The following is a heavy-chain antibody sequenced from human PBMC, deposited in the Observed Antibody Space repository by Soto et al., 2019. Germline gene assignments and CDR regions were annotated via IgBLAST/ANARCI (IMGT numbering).Heavy chain of an antibody. J-gene: IGHJ4*02. CDR3: ASYYGYNNDFDY. V-gene: IGHV4-39*01. Sequence: SETLSLTCTVSGGSISSSSYYWGWIRQPPGKGLEWIGSIYYSGSTYYNPSLKSRVTISVDTSKNQFSLKLSSVTAADTAVYYCASYYGYNNDFDYWGQGTLVTVSS. CDR1: GGSISSSSYY. D-gene: IGHD3-22*01. CDR2: IYYSGST.